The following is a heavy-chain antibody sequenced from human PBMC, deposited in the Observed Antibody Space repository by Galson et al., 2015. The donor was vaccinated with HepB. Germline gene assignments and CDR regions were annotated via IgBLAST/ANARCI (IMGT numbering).Heavy chain of an antibody. CDR3: VKGYSKLYYGSGSYYNVFDY. J-gene: IGHJ4*02. Sequence: SLRLSCAASGFTFTNYGMHWVRQAPGRGLEWVAVISYDGSDKYYADSVKGRFTISRDNSKDRLHLQMNSLRDEDTAVYYCVKGYSKLYYGSGSYYNVFDYWGQGTLVTVSS. D-gene: IGHD3-10*01. V-gene: IGHV3-30*18. CDR1: GFTFTNYG. CDR2: ISYDGSDK.